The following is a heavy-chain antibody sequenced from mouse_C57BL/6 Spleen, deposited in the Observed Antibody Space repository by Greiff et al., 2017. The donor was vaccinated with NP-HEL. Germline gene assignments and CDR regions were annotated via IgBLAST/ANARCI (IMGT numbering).Heavy chain of an antibody. D-gene: IGHD1-3*01. Sequence: EVKLQESGPGLVKPSQSLSLTCSVTGYSITSGYYWNWIRQFPGNKLEWTGYINYDGSNNYNPSRNNRFSITRDTSKNQFILKLNSVTTEDTATFYCASDRAHEGLYWSQGTTLTVAS. CDR1: GYSITSGYY. CDR3: ASDRAHEGLY. V-gene: IGHV3-6*01. CDR2: INYDGSN. J-gene: IGHJ2*01.